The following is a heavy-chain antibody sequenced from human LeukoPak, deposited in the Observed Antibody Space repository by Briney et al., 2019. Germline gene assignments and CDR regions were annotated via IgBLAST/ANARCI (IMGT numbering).Heavy chain of an antibody. CDR1: GFTFSSYE. V-gene: IGHV3-48*03. D-gene: IGHD5-18*01. J-gene: IGHJ2*01. Sequence: GGSLRLSCAASGFTFSSYEMNWVRQAPGKGLEWVSYISSSGSTIYYADSVKGRFTISRDNAKNSLYLQMNSLRAEDTAVYYCARERGYSYGYPDLWGRGTLVTVSS. CDR2: ISSSGSTI. CDR3: ARERGYSYGYPDL.